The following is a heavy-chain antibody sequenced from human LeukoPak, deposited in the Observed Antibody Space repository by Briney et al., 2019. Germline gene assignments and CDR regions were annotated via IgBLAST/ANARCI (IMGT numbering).Heavy chain of an antibody. CDR3: AREGVHCSARSCLKAY. V-gene: IGHV3-7*03. CDR1: GYTFRTYW. D-gene: IGHD2-15*01. CDR2: TKKDAREE. J-gene: IGHJ4*02. Sequence: PGGSLRLSCAAAGYTFRTYWMSWVRHAPGKGLQWAANTKKDAREEYNMDSVKGRITTSRDNAEKSLYLQMNNLRAEDTAVYYCAREGVHCSARSCLKAYWGQGTQVTVSS.